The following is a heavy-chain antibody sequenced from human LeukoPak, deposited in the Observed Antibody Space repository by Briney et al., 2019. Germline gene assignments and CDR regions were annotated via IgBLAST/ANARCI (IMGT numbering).Heavy chain of an antibody. CDR3: ARVDSSSWSYFQH. Sequence: SETLSLTCTVSGGSISSYYWSWIRQPPGKGLEWIGYIYYSGSTNYNPSLKSRVTISVDTSKNQFSLKLSSVTAADTAVYYCARVDSSSWSYFQHWGQGTLVTVSS. V-gene: IGHV4-59*01. CDR2: IYYSGST. J-gene: IGHJ1*01. D-gene: IGHD6-13*01. CDR1: GGSISSYY.